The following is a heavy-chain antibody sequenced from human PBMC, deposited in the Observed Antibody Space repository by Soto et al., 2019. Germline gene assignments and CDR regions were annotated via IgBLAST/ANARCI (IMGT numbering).Heavy chain of an antibody. V-gene: IGHV1-3*04. Sequence: QVHLVQSGAEVKKPGASGKVSCNASGYTFNRYAIHWVRQAPGQSLEGMGWISTSSGDTKYSEKIQGRATITRDTSASTAYLELGSLSSEDTAVYYCARDIQDCSGGSCGYYFDYWGQGTLVTVSA. D-gene: IGHD2-15*01. CDR3: ARDIQDCSGGSCGYYFDY. J-gene: IGHJ4*02. CDR1: GYTFNRYA. CDR2: ISTSSGDT.